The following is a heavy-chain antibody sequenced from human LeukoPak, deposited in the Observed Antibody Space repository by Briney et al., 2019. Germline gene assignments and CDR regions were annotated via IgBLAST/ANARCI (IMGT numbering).Heavy chain of an antibody. Sequence: GESLKISCKGSGYSFTSYWIGLVRQMPGKGLEWMGIIYPGDSDTIYSPSFQGQVTISADKSISTAYLQWSSLKASDTAMYYCARLGDVLLWFGESWNWFDPWGQGTLVTVSS. D-gene: IGHD3-10*01. J-gene: IGHJ5*02. V-gene: IGHV5-51*01. CDR3: ARLGDVLLWFGESWNWFDP. CDR2: IYPGDSDT. CDR1: GYSFTSYW.